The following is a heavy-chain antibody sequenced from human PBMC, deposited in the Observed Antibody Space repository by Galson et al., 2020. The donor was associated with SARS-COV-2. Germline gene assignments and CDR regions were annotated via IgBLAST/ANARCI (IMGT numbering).Heavy chain of an antibody. CDR3: AREGRVGDVTGFDY. V-gene: IGHV3-33*01. Sequence: GGSLRLSCAASGFTFSSYGMHWVRQAPGKGLEWVAVIWYDGSNKYYADSVRGRFTITRDNSKNTLYLQMNSLRAEDTAVYYWAREGRVGDVTGFDYWGQGTLVTVSS. CDR2: IWYDGSNK. J-gene: IGHJ4*02. CDR1: GFTFSSYG. D-gene: IGHD2-21*02.